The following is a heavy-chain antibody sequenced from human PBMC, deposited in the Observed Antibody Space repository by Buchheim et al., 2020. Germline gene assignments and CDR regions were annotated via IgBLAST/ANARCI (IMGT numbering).Heavy chain of an antibody. CDR3: ARAPGRHYDFWSGYSHPNPSIDY. CDR2: IYYSGST. V-gene: IGHV4-30-4*01. J-gene: IGHJ4*02. Sequence: QVQLQESGPGLVKPSQTLSLTCTVSGGSISSGDYYWSWIRQPPGKGLEWIGYIYYSGSTYYNPSLKSRVTISVDTSKNQFSLKLSSVTAADTAVYYCARAPGRHYDFWSGYSHPNPSIDYWGQGTL. CDR1: GGSISSGDYY. D-gene: IGHD3-3*01.